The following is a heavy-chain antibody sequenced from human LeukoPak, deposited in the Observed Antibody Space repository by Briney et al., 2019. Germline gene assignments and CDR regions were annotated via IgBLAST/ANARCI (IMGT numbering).Heavy chain of an antibody. J-gene: IGHJ4*02. D-gene: IGHD6-13*01. CDR3: ARQYSSSWYYFDY. CDR2: INPNSGGT. CDR1: GYTFTGYY. V-gene: IGHV1-2*02. Sequence: GASVKVSCKASGYTFTGYYMHWVRQAPGQGLEWMGWINPNSGGTNYAQKFQGRVTITADKSTSTAYMELSSLRSEDTAVYYCARQYSSSWYYFDYWGQGTLVTVSS.